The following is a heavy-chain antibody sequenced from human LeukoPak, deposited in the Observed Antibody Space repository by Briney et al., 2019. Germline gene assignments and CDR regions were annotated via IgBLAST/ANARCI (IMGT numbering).Heavy chain of an antibody. V-gene: IGHV4-59*08. J-gene: IGHJ3*02. CDR1: GGPISRYY. Sequence: SETLSLTCTVSGGPISRYYWSWIRQPPGKGLEWIGYIYYSGSTNYNPSLKSRVTISVDTSKNQFSLKLSSVTAADTAVYYCARHPGTFDIWGQGTMVTVSS. CDR2: IYYSGST. CDR3: ARHPGTFDI.